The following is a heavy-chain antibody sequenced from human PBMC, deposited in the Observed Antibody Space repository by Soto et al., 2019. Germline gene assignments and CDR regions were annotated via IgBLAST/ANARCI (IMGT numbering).Heavy chain of an antibody. CDR1: GGSISSSSYY. D-gene: IGHD6-6*01. Sequence: PSETLSLTCTVSGGSISSSSYYWGWIRQPPGKGLEWIGSIYYSGSTYYNPSLKSRVTISVDTSKNQFSLKLSSVTAADTAVYYCARLVSSANYYYYYYMDVWGKGTTVTVSS. CDR3: ARLVSSANYYYYYYMDV. CDR2: IYYSGST. J-gene: IGHJ6*03. V-gene: IGHV4-39*01.